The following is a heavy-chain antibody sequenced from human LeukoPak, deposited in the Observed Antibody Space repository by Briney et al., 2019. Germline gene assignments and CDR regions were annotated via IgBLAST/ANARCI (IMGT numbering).Heavy chain of an antibody. D-gene: IGHD3-22*01. CDR3: ARGIRIGLYYYDNSGPNWFDP. CDR1: GYTFTSYG. J-gene: IGHJ5*02. CDR2: ISAYNGNT. Sequence: ASVKVSCKASGYTFTSYGISWVRQAPGQGLEWMGWISAYNGNTNYAQKLQGRVTMTTDTSTSTAYMELRSLRSDDTAVYYCARGIRIGLYYYDNSGPNWFDPWGQGTLVTVSS. V-gene: IGHV1-18*01.